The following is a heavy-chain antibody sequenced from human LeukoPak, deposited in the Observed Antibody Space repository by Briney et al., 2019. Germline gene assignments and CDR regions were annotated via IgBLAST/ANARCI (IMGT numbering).Heavy chain of an antibody. Sequence: ASVKVSCKASGGTFSSYAISWVRQAPGQGLEWMGGIIPIFGTANYAQKFQGRVTITADESTSTAYMELSSLRSEDTAVYYCARLGGLGVPFDYWGQGTLVTVSS. CDR2: IIPIFGTA. D-gene: IGHD3-10*01. CDR3: ARLGGLGVPFDY. CDR1: GGTFSSYA. J-gene: IGHJ4*02. V-gene: IGHV1-69*13.